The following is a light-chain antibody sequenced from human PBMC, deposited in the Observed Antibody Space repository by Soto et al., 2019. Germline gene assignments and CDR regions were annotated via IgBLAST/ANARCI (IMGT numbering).Light chain of an antibody. CDR2: DAS. Sequence: EIVLTQSPDTLSLSPGERATLSCRASQSVAKFLAWYQQKGGQAPRLLIFDASTRATGVPGRFSGSGSWTAFTLTIGSLEPEDFAVYSCQQRTNWPLTFGGGTKVEVK. V-gene: IGKV3-11*01. CDR1: QSVAKF. J-gene: IGKJ4*01. CDR3: QQRTNWPLT.